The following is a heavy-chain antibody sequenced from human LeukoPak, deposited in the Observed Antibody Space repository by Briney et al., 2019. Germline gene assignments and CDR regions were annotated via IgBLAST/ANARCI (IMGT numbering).Heavy chain of an antibody. Sequence: ASVKVSCKASGGTFSSYTISWVRQAPGQGLEWMGRIIPILGIANYAQKFQGRVTITADKSTSTAYMELSSPRSEDTAVYYCARDGLVRGVIVDWGQGTRVTVSS. CDR3: ARDGLVRGVIVD. CDR1: GGTFSSYT. D-gene: IGHD3-10*01. CDR2: IIPILGIA. J-gene: IGHJ4*02. V-gene: IGHV1-69*04.